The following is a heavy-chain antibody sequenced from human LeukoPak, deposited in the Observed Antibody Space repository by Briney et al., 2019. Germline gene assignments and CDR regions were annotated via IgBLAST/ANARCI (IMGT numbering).Heavy chain of an antibody. V-gene: IGHV4-31*03. CDR1: GGSISTPGYY. J-gene: IGHJ4*02. D-gene: IGHD2-21*02. CDR3: ANGGAYCGADCYLPAFDY. Sequence: SETLSLTCTVSGGSISTPGYYWSWIRQPPGKGLEWIGYIYYSGSTYYTPSLRSRVTISVDTSKNQFSLKLSSVTAADTAVYYCANGGAYCGADCYLPAFDYWGQGTLVTVSS. CDR2: IYYSGST.